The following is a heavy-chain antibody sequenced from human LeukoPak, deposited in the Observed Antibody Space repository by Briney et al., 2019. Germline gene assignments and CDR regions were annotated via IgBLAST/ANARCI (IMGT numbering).Heavy chain of an antibody. CDR3: ARGPHRWLYYFDY. D-gene: IGHD6-19*01. CDR1: GYTFTGYY. Sequence: GASVKVSCKASGYTFTGYYMHWVRQAPGQGLEWMGWTNPSSGGTNYAQKFQGRVTMTRDTSISTAYMELSRLRSDDTAVYYCARGPHRWLYYFDYWGQGTLVTVSS. J-gene: IGHJ4*02. V-gene: IGHV1-2*02. CDR2: TNPSSGGT.